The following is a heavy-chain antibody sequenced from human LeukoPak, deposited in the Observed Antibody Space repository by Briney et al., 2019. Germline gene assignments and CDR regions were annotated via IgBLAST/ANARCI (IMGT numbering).Heavy chain of an antibody. J-gene: IGHJ3*02. CDR2: IIPIFGTA. Sequence: ASVKVSCKASGGTFSSYAISWVRQAPGQGLEWMGGIIPIFGTANYAQKFQGRVTITADESTSTAYMELSSLRSEDTAVYYCARALDIVATTQSLDAFDIRGQGTMVTVSS. CDR3: ARALDIVATTQSLDAFDI. CDR1: GGTFSSYA. D-gene: IGHD5-12*01. V-gene: IGHV1-69*13.